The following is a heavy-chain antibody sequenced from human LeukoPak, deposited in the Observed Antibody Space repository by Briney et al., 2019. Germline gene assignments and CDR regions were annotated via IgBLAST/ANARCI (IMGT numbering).Heavy chain of an antibody. V-gene: IGHV3-21*01. CDR3: AGLVPAHF. Sequence: GGSLRLSCAASGFTFSSYSMNWVRQAPGKGLEWVSSISSSSSYIYYADSMKGRFTISRDDAKNSLYLQMNSLRAEDTAVYYCAGLVPAHFWGQGTLVTVSS. CDR2: ISSSSSYI. CDR1: GFTFSSYS. J-gene: IGHJ4*02. D-gene: IGHD2-2*01.